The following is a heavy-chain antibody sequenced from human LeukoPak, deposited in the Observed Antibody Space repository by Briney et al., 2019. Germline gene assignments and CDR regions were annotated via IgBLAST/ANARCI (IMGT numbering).Heavy chain of an antibody. V-gene: IGHV3-30-3*01. CDR1: GFTFSSYA. J-gene: IGHJ3*02. CDR3: ARDRYHDHDAFDI. D-gene: IGHD2-2*01. Sequence: PGGSLRLSCAASGFTFSSYAMHWVRQASGKGLEWVAVISYDGSNKYYADSVKGRFTISRDNSKNTLYLQMNSLRAEDTAVYYCARDRYHDHDAFDIWGQGTMVTVSS. CDR2: ISYDGSNK.